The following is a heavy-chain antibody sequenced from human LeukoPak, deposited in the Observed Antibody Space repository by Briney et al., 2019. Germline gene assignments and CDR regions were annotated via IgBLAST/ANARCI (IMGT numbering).Heavy chain of an antibody. Sequence: GGSLRLSCTAQTSNLYPYSVNWVRQAPGKGLEWVSSISSQSTYIYYPDSMKGRFTISSDDAADSVFLQMNSLRPEDTAFYYCVKDRDYDNSPYYYFDFWGQGTLVTVSS. V-gene: IGHV3-21*04. CDR1: TSNLYPYS. CDR3: VKDRDYDNSPYYYFDF. CDR2: ISSQSTYI. D-gene: IGHD3-22*01. J-gene: IGHJ4*02.